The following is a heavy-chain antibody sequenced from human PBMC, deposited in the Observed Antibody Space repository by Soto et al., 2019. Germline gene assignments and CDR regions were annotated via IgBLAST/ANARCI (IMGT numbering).Heavy chain of an antibody. V-gene: IGHV4-59*11. CDR2: IYYSESS. Sequence: SETLSLTCTVSGGSISRHYCSWIRQPPGKGLEWIGFIYYSESSNYNPSLQSRVTISVDTSKNQFSLRLTSVTAADTAVYYCARAVEMYASGWYYFDYWGQGALVTVSS. CDR1: GGSISRHY. J-gene: IGHJ4*02. D-gene: IGHD6-19*01. CDR3: ARAVEMYASGWYYFDY.